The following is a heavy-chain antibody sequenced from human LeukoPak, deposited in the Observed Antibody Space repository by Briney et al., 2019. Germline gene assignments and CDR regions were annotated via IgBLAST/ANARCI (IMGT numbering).Heavy chain of an antibody. CDR3: ARVLHKDYFFDY. Sequence: SETLSLTCTVSGYSISSGYYWGWIRQPPGKGLEWIGSIYHSGSTYYNPSLKSRVTISVDLSKNQFSLRLTSVTAADTAVYYCARVLHKDYFFDYWGQGTLVTVSS. J-gene: IGHJ4*02. V-gene: IGHV4-38-2*02. CDR1: GYSISSGYY. CDR2: IYHSGST. D-gene: IGHD2-15*01.